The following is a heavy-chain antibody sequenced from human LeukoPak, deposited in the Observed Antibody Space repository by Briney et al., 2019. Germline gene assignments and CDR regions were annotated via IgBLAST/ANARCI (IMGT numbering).Heavy chain of an antibody. D-gene: IGHD1-1*01. CDR2: INPNSGGT. J-gene: IGHJ6*02. CDR3: ASSGSGYYYYGMDV. V-gene: IGHV1-2*06. CDR1: GYTFTGYY. Sequence: ASVKVSCKASGYTFTGYYMHWVRQAPGQGLEWMGRINPNSGGTNYAQKFQGRVTMTRDTSISTAYMELSSLRSEDTAVYYCASSGSGYYYYGMDVWGQGTTVTVSS.